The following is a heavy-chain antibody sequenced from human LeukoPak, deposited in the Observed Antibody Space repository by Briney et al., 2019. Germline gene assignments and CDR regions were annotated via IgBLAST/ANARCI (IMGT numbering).Heavy chain of an antibody. CDR1: GGSISNYY. V-gene: IGHV4-59*01. CDR3: ARSGGTWSYNY. J-gene: IGHJ4*02. D-gene: IGHD1-26*01. CDR2: VYNSGST. Sequence: SETLSLTCTVSGGSISNYYWSWIRQPPGKGLEWLGYVYNSGSTHYNPSLKSRVTISADTSKNQFSLTLTSVTAADTAVYYCARSGGTWSYNYWGQGTLVTVSS.